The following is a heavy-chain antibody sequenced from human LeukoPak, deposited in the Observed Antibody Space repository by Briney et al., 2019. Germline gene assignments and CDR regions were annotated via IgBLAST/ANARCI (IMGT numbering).Heavy chain of an antibody. D-gene: IGHD5-18*01. J-gene: IGHJ4*02. CDR1: GYTFTRYG. CDR3: ARGRVRGYSYGLDY. CDR2: INPNSGGT. V-gene: IGHV1-2*04. Sequence: ASVKVSCKASGYTFTRYGMTWVRQAPGQGLEWMGWINPNSGGTNYAQKFQGWVTMTRDTSISTAYMELSRLRSDDTAVYYCARGRVRGYSYGLDYWGQGTLVTVSS.